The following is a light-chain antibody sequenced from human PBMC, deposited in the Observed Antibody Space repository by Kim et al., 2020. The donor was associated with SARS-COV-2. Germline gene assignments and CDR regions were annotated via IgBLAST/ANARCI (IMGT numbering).Light chain of an antibody. J-gene: IGLJ2*01. CDR2: EDT. Sequence: VSPGQTASITCSGDKLGDKYACWYQQRPGHSPVLVIYEDTKRPSGIPERFSGSNSGNTATLTISGTQAMDEADYYCQAWDSTTVVFGGGTQLTVL. CDR1: KLGDKY. CDR3: QAWDSTTVV. V-gene: IGLV3-1*01.